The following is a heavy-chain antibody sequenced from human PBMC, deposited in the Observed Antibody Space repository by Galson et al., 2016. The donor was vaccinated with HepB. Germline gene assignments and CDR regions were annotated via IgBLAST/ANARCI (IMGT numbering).Heavy chain of an antibody. CDR1: GGTFTSYA. CDR3: ARGFLPAHYYDSFAF. J-gene: IGHJ4*02. V-gene: IGHV1-69*06. D-gene: IGHD3-22*01. Sequence: SVKVSCKASGGTFTSYAISWVRQAPGQGLEWMGGIAPIFGSANYAQKFQGRVTISADRSTSTAYMELSSLTSEDTAVYYCARGFLPAHYYDSFAFWGQGTLVTVSS. CDR2: IAPIFGSA.